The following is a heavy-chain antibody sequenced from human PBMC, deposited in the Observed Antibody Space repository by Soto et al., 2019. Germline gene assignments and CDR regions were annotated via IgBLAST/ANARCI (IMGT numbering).Heavy chain of an antibody. CDR3: ARHSLALRKNNWFDP. CDR2: IFYLGSS. J-gene: IGHJ5*02. Sequence: LTCTVSGDSIISSDFYWGWVRQPPGKGLEWIGSIFYLGSSYYNPSLKSRVTMSVDTSKNQFSLRLRSVTAADTALYFCARHSLALRKNNWFDPWGQGIMVTVS. D-gene: IGHD3-3*02. CDR1: GDSIISSDFY. V-gene: IGHV4-39*01.